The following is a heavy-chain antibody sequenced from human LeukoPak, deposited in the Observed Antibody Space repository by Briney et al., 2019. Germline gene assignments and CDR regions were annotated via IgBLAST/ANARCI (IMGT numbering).Heavy chain of an antibody. Sequence: GGSLRLSCAASGFNFNNYALTWVRQAPGKGLEWVSAISDNGSKTYYAQSVKGRFTNSRDNSKNTVYLQMNSLRGEDTAVYYCGKDWKVESWGQGTLVTVSS. D-gene: IGHD1-1*01. CDR3: GKDWKVES. CDR1: GFNFNNYA. CDR2: ISDNGSKT. J-gene: IGHJ4*02. V-gene: IGHV3-23*01.